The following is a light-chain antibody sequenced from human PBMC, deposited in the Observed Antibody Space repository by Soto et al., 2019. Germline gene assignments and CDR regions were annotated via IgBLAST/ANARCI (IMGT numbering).Light chain of an antibody. Sequence: QSALTQPASVSGSPGQSIAISCTGTSSDVGGYNYVSWYQQHPGKAPKLMLYDVAIRPLGVSDRLSGSKSGNTACLTISGLQAEDEGDYYCTSYAASSTNVVGTGTKLTVL. CDR2: DVA. J-gene: IGLJ1*01. V-gene: IGLV2-14*01. CDR3: TSYAASSTNV. CDR1: SSDVGGYNY.